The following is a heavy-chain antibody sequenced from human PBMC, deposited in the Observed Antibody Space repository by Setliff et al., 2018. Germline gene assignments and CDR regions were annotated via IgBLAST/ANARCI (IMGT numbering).Heavy chain of an antibody. D-gene: IGHD6-13*01. J-gene: IGHJ5*02. CDR3: AREGYSSLIGWFDP. V-gene: IGHV4-4*08. CDR1: GGSISSHY. Sequence: SETLSLTCTVSGGSISSHYWSWIRQPPGKGLEWIGYIYYSGSTNYQPSLKSRVTISVDTSKNQFSLKLSSVTAADTAVYYWAREGYSSLIGWFDPWGQGTLVTVSS. CDR2: IYYSGST.